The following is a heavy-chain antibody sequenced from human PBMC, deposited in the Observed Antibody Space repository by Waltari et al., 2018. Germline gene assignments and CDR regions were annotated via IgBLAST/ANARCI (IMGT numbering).Heavy chain of an antibody. CDR1: GFTFSSHW. Sequence: EVQLVESGGGLVQPGGSLRLSCAASGFTFSSHWMHWVRQAPGKGLVWVSRIKSDGSSTRYADSGKGRFTISRDNAKNTLYLQMTSLRAEDTAVYYCARDGVGAGHDLDYWGQGTLVTVSS. J-gene: IGHJ4*02. D-gene: IGHD1-26*01. CDR2: IKSDGSST. CDR3: ARDGVGAGHDLDY. V-gene: IGHV3-74*01.